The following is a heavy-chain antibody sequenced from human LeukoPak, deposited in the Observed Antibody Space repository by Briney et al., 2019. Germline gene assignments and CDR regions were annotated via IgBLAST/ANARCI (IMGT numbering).Heavy chain of an antibody. CDR2: IYYSGST. CDR3: ARGVGSSGSGVDY. CDR1: GGSISDYY. V-gene: IGHV4-59*01. J-gene: IGHJ4*02. D-gene: IGHD3-22*01. Sequence: PSETLSLTCTVSGGSISDYYWSWIRQPPGKGLEWIGYIYYSGSTYYNPSLKSRVTISLDTSKNQFSLKLSSVTAADTAVYYCARGVGSSGSGVDYWGQGTLVTVSS.